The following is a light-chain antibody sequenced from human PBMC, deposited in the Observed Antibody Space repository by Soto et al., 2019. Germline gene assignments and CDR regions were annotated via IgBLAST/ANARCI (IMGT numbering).Light chain of an antibody. J-gene: IGKJ4*01. CDR1: QGISSY. CDR3: KQYGSSLN. Sequence: AIRMAQAPSSLAASTGDRVTITCRASQGISSYLAWYQQKPGKAPKLLIYAASTLQSGVPSRFSGSGSGKDFTLTITRLEPEDSAVYYCKQYGSSLNFGGGTKVDIK. CDR2: AAS. V-gene: IGKV1-8*01.